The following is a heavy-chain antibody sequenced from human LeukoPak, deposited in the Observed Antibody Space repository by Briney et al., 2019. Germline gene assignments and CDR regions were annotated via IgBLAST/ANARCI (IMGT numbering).Heavy chain of an antibody. V-gene: IGHV1-58*02. CDR3: AADVAAAGRPEPNYFDY. D-gene: IGHD6-13*01. J-gene: IGHJ4*02. CDR1: GFTFTSSA. CDR2: IVVGSGNT. Sequence: SVKVSCKASGFTFTSSAMQWVRQARGQRLEWIGWIVVGSGNTTYAQKFQERVTITRDMSTSTAYMELSSLRSEDTAVYYCAADVAAAGRPEPNYFDYWGQGTLVTVSS.